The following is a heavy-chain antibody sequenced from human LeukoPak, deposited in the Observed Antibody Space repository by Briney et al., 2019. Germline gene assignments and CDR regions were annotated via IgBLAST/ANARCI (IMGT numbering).Heavy chain of an antibody. CDR2: IYYSGST. J-gene: IGHJ3*02. Sequence: SQTLSLTCAVSGGSISSGDYSWSWIRQPPGKGLEWIGYIYYSGSTSYNPSLKSRLTISVDTSKNQFSLKLSSVTAADTAVYYCALFPGEGDPFDIWGQGTMVTVSS. V-gene: IGHV4-30-4*01. D-gene: IGHD3-16*01. CDR1: GGSISSGDYS. CDR3: ALFPGEGDPFDI.